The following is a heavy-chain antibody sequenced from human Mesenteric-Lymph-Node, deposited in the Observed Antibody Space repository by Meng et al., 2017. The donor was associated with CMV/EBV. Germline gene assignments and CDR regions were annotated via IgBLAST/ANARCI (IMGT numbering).Heavy chain of an antibody. CDR2: IYWNDDK. Sequence: SGPTLVKPTQTLTLTCTFSGFSLSTSGVGVGWIRQPPGKALEWLALIYWNDDKHYSPSLKSRLTISKDTSKSQVVLTMTNMDPVDTATYYCARNRGYSGYDWGGFDYWGQGTLVTVSS. J-gene: IGHJ4*02. CDR3: ARNRGYSGYDWGGFDY. V-gene: IGHV2-5*01. D-gene: IGHD5-12*01. CDR1: GFSLSTSGVG.